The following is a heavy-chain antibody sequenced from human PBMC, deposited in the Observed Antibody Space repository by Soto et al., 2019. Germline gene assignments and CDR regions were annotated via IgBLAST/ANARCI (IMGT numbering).Heavy chain of an antibody. CDR3: ASCLVTSYFYYSGMDV. D-gene: IGHD2-21*02. CDR2: TIPIFGTT. CDR1: GGTFSSYS. Sequence: QVQLVQSGAEVKKPGSSVKVSCKASGGTFSSYSISWVRQAPGQGLEWMGGTIPIFGTTNYAQKFQGRVTITADESTSTAYLELSSLRSEDTAVDYCASCLVTSYFYYSGMDVWGQGTTVTVSS. V-gene: IGHV1-69*12. J-gene: IGHJ6*02.